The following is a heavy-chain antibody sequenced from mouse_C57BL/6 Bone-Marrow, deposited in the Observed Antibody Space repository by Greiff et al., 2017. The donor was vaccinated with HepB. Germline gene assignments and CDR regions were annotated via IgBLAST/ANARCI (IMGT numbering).Heavy chain of an antibody. CDR2: IHPNSGST. CDR1: GYTFTSYW. Sequence: VQLQQPGAELVKPGASVKLSCKASGYTFTSYWMHWVKQRPGQGLEWIGMIHPNSGSTNYNEKFKSKATLTVDKSSSTAYMQLSSLTSEDSAVYYCAREVTTDYFDYWGQGTTLTVSS. D-gene: IGHD2-2*01. CDR3: AREVTTDYFDY. J-gene: IGHJ2*01. V-gene: IGHV1-64*01.